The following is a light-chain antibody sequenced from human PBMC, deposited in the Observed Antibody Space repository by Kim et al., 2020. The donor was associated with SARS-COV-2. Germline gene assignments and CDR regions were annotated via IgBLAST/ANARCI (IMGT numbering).Light chain of an antibody. CDR2: DNT. CDR1: NSNIGNNF. Sequence: QSVLTQPPSVSAAPGQMITISCSGSNSNIGNNFVSWYQQLPGTAPKLVIYDNTKRPSGIPDRFSGSKSGTSATLAITGLQAGDEADYYCGTWDNSLRVGVFGGGTQLTVL. V-gene: IGLV1-51*01. J-gene: IGLJ2*01. CDR3: GTWDNSLRVGV.